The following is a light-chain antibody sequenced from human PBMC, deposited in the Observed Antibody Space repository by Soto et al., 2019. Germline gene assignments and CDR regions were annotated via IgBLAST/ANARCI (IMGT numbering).Light chain of an antibody. J-gene: IGKJ1*01. Sequence: DIQMTQSPSTLSAYVGDRVTITCRASQSISGWLAWYQQKPGKAPKLLIYRASSLESGVPSRFSGSGSGTEFTLTISSLQPDDFATYSCQQYNSYWTFGQGTKVEIK. CDR2: RAS. CDR3: QQYNSYWT. CDR1: QSISGW. V-gene: IGKV1-5*03.